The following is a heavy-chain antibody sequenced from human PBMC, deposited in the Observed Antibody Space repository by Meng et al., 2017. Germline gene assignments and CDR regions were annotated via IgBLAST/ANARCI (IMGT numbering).Heavy chain of an antibody. Sequence: GESLKISCTASGFTFGDYAMSWVRQAPGKGLEWVGFIRSKAYGGTTEYAASVKGRFTISRDDSKSIAYLQMNSLKTEDTAVYYCTRDFKYYDSSGYRYFDYWGQGTRVTVSS. CDR1: GFTFGDYA. D-gene: IGHD3-22*01. CDR2: IRSKAYGGTT. J-gene: IGHJ4*02. V-gene: IGHV3-49*04. CDR3: TRDFKYYDSSGYRYFDY.